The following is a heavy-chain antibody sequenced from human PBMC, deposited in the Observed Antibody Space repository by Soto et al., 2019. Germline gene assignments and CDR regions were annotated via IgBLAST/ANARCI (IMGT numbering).Heavy chain of an antibody. Sequence: EVQLVESGGGLVKPGGSLRLSCAASGFTFSNYNMNWVRQAPGKGLEWVSSISSTGSYMYYADSVKGRFTISRDNAKNSLYLQMNSLRGEDTAVYYCARWYYYDTNGYSHTTYAFDTWGQGTMVTVSS. CDR2: ISSTGSYM. CDR3: ARWYYYDTNGYSHTTYAFDT. D-gene: IGHD3-22*01. J-gene: IGHJ3*02. CDR1: GFTFSNYN. V-gene: IGHV3-21*01.